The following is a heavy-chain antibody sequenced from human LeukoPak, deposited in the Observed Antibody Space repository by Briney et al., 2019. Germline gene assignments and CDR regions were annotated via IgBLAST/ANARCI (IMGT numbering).Heavy chain of an antibody. V-gene: IGHV1-69-2*01. CDR2: VDPEDGET. CDR3: ATARIVGATNTFDY. J-gene: IGHJ4*02. D-gene: IGHD1-26*01. Sequence: ASVKVSCEVSGYTFTDYYMHWVQQAPGKGLEWMGLVDPEDGETIYAEKFQGRVTITADTSTDTAYMELSSLRSEDTAVYYCATARIVGATNTFDYWGQGTLVTVSS. CDR1: GYTFTDYY.